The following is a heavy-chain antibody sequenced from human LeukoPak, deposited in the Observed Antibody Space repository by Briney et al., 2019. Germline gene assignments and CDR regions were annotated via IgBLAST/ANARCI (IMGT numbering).Heavy chain of an antibody. CDR3: ARGPDSSGAFDI. Sequence: SQTLSLTCTVSGDSISSGGFHWSWIRQHPGKGLEWIGYIYYSGTTYYNPSLKSRVSLSVDTSQNQFSLQLSSVTAADTAVYYCARGPDSSGAFDIWGQGTMVTVSS. CDR1: GDSISSGGFH. CDR2: IYYSGTT. V-gene: IGHV4-31*03. J-gene: IGHJ3*02. D-gene: IGHD6-19*01.